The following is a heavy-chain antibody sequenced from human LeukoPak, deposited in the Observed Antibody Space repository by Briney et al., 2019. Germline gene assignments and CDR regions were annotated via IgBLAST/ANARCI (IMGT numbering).Heavy chain of an antibody. CDR1: GFTFSSNW. J-gene: IGHJ4*02. CDR2: ISGGGGST. V-gene: IGHV3-23*01. Sequence: GGSLRLSCAASGFTFSSNWMHWVRQAPGKGLEWVSAISGGGGSTYYADSVKGRFTISRDNSKNTLYLQMNSLRAEDTAVYYCAKDVSFGVVIQSFDYWGQGTLVTVSS. CDR3: AKDVSFGVVIQSFDY. D-gene: IGHD3-3*01.